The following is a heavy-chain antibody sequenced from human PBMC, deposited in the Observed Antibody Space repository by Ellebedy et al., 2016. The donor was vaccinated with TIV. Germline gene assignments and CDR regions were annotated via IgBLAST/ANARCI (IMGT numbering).Heavy chain of an antibody. D-gene: IGHD2-2*01. J-gene: IGHJ4*02. Sequence: AASVKVSCKASGYTFTGYYMHWVRQAPGQGLEWMGWINPNSGATNYAQKFQGRVTMTRDTSISTAYMELSRLRSDDTAVYYCAREGKDIVVVPAAIDYWGQGTLVTVSS. V-gene: IGHV1-2*02. CDR3: AREGKDIVVVPAAIDY. CDR1: GYTFTGYY. CDR2: INPNSGAT.